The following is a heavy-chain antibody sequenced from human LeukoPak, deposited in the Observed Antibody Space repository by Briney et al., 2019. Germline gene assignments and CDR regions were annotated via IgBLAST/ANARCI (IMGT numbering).Heavy chain of an antibody. D-gene: IGHD2-15*01. V-gene: IGHV4-39*07. J-gene: IGHJ5*02. CDR3: AEGQLVVAATSSGWFDP. CDR2: INHSGST. Sequence: SETLSLTCTVSGGSISSSSYYWGWIRQPPGKGLEWIGEINHSGSTNYNPSLKSRVTISVDTSKNQFSLKLSSVTAADTAVYYCAEGQLVVAATSSGWFDPWGQGTLVTVSS. CDR1: GGSISSSSYY.